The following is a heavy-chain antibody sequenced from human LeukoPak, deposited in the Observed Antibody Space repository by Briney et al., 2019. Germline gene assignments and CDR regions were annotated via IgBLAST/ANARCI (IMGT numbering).Heavy chain of an antibody. V-gene: IGHV4-39*01. Sequence: SETLSLTCTVSGGSISSSSYYWGWIRQPPGKGLEWIGSIYYSGSTYYNPSLKSRVTISVDTSKNQFSLKLSSVTAAGTAVYFCARAPQQWLALYYFDYWGQGTLVTVSS. CDR1: GGSISSSSYY. CDR2: IYYSGST. CDR3: ARAPQQWLALYYFDY. J-gene: IGHJ4*02. D-gene: IGHD6-19*01.